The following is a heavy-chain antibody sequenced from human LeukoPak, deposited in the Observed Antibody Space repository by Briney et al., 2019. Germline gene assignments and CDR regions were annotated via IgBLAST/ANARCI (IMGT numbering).Heavy chain of an antibody. D-gene: IGHD3-10*01. CDR2: INPSGGST. CDR1: GYTFTSYH. Sequence: ASVKVSCKASGYTFTSYHMHWVRQAPGQGLEWMGIINPSGGSTSYAQKFQGRVTMTRDTSTSTVYMELSSLRSEDTAVYYCARESQLLLWFGESPGAFDYWGQGTLVTVSS. CDR3: ARESQLLLWFGESPGAFDY. V-gene: IGHV1-46*01. J-gene: IGHJ4*02.